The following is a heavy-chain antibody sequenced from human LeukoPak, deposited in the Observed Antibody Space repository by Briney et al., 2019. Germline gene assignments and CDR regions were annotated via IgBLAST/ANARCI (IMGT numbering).Heavy chain of an antibody. D-gene: IGHD3-10*02. CDR1: GFTFSSYE. CDR2: ISSSGSTI. V-gene: IGHV3-48*03. CDR3: AELGITMIGGV. Sequence: GGSLRLSCAASGFTFSSYELNWVRQAPGEGLEWVSYISSSGSTIYYADSVKGRFTISRDNAKNSLYLQMNSLRAEDTAVYYCAELGITMIGGVWGKGTTVTISS. J-gene: IGHJ6*04.